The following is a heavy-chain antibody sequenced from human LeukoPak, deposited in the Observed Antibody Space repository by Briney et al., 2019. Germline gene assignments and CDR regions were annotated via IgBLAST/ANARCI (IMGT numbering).Heavy chain of an antibody. J-gene: IGHJ4*02. D-gene: IGHD1-7*01. CDR2: IKQDGSEK. CDR1: GFTFSSYW. Sequence: GGSLRLSCAASGFTFSSYWMSWVRQAPGKGLEWVANIKQDGSEKYYVGSVKGRFTISRDNVKNSLYLQMNSLRAEDTAVYYCARVDSIIGTTWYFDYWGQGTLVTVSS. CDR3: ARVDSIIGTTWYFDY. V-gene: IGHV3-7*01.